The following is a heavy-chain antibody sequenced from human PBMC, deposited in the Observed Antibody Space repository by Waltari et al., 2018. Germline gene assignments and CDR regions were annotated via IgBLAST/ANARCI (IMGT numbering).Heavy chain of an antibody. CDR2: IYTSGGT. D-gene: IGHD5-18*01. CDR3: ARYSYGPRAYYFDY. CDR1: GGSISSGSYY. Sequence: QVQLQESGPGLVKPSQTLSLTCTVSGGSISSGSYYWSWIRQPAGKGLEWIGRIYTSGGTNYNPSLKSRVTISVDTSKNQFSLKLSSVTAADTAVYDCARYSYGPRAYYFDYWGQGTLVTVSS. J-gene: IGHJ4*02. V-gene: IGHV4-61*02.